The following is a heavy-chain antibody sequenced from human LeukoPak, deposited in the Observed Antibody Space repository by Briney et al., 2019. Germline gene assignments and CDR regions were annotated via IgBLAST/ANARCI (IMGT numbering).Heavy chain of an antibody. CDR1: GFTFGDYA. D-gene: IGHD5-18*01. J-gene: IGHJ4*02. Sequence: GGSLRLSCTASGFTFGDYAMSWVRQAPGKGLEWVANINQDGSEKNYVDSVKGRFTISRDNAKNSLHLQMNSLRAEDAAVYYCATSKWVTSFDYWGQGTLVTVSS. CDR3: ATSKWVTSFDY. V-gene: IGHV3-7*01. CDR2: INQDGSEK.